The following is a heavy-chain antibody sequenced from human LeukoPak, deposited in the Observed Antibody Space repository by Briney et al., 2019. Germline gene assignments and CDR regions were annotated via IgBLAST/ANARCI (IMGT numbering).Heavy chain of an antibody. CDR1: GASISSYY. D-gene: IGHD5-24*01. Sequence: SETLSLTCTVSGASISSYYWGWIRQPPGKGLEWLGYVSYSGSTNYNPSLRSRLTISADTSKNQFSLQLRSVTAADTAVYYCARSGDGYIERFDYWGQGTLVTVSS. CDR2: VSYSGST. V-gene: IGHV4-59*12. CDR3: ARSGDGYIERFDY. J-gene: IGHJ4*02.